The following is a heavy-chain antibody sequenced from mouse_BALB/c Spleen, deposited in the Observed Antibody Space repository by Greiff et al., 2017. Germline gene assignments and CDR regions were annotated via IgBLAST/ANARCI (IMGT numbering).Heavy chain of an antibody. V-gene: IGHV2-2*02. J-gene: IGHJ4*01. Sequence: VQGVESGPGLVQPSQSLSITCTVSGFSLTSYGVHWVRQSPGKGLEWLGVIWSGGSTDYNAAFISRLSISKDNSKSQVFFKMNSLQANDTAIYYWARPKFSNYYGRNYDAMDYWGQGTSVTVSS. CDR1: GFSLTSYG. CDR3: ARPKFSNYYGRNYDAMDY. D-gene: IGHD1-1*01. CDR2: IWSGGST.